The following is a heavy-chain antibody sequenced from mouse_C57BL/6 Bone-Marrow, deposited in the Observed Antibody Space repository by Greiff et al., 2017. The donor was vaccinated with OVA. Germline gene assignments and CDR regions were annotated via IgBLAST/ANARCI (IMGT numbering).Heavy chain of an antibody. CDR3: ASDIYYSNFYFDY. V-gene: IGHV1-55*01. CDR2: IYPGSGST. CDR1: GYTFTSYW. D-gene: IGHD2-5*01. Sequence: VQLQQSGAELVKPGASVKMSCKASGYTFTSYWITWVKQRPGQGLEWIGDIYPGSGSTNYNEKFKSKATLTVDTSSSTAYMQLSSLTSEDSAVYYCASDIYYSNFYFDYWGQGTTLTVSS. J-gene: IGHJ2*01.